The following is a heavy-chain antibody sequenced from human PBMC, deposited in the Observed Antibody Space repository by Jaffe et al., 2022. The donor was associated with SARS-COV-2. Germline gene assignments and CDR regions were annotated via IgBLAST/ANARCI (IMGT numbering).Heavy chain of an antibody. CDR3: ARDGRDSGYDYADYYYYGMDV. CDR1: GGTFSSYT. Sequence: QVQLVQSGAEVKKPGSSVKVSCKASGGTFSSYTISWVRQAPGQGLEWMGRIIPILGIANYAQKFQGRVTITADKSTSTAYMELSSLRSEDTAVYYCARDGRDSGYDYADYYYYGMDVWGQGTTVTVSS. CDR2: IIPILGIA. V-gene: IGHV1-69*08. J-gene: IGHJ6*02. D-gene: IGHD5-12*01.